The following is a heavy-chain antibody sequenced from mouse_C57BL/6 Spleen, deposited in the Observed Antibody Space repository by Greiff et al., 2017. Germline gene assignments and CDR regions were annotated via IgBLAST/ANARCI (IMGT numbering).Heavy chain of an antibody. CDR1: GFSFTSYG. CDR3: ARNFDY. V-gene: IGHV2-3*01. Sequence: QVQLQQSGPGLVAPSQCLSITCTVSGFSFTSYGVSWVRQPPGKGLEWLGVICGDGGTNYHSALISRLGILKDNSKSQVILKLNRLQTDDTATYYGARNFDYWGQGTTLTVSS. CDR2: ICGDGGT. J-gene: IGHJ2*01.